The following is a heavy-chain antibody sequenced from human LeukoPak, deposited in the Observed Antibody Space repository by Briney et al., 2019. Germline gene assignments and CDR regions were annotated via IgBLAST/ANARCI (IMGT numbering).Heavy chain of an antibody. J-gene: IGHJ4*02. CDR2: ITADGGT. CDR3: AKDRSRVFDY. V-gene: IGHV3-43*02. Sequence: QPGGPLRLSCAASGFTFDDYAMHWVRQAPGKGLEWVSLITADGGTNYADSVRGRFTISRDNSKNSLYLQMNSLRTEDTALYYCAKDRSRVFDYWGQGTLVTVSS. D-gene: IGHD6-6*01. CDR1: GFTFDDYA.